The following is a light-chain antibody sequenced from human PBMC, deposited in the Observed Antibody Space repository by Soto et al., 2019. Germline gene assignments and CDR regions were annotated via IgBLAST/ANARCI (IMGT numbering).Light chain of an antibody. J-gene: IGKJ1*01. CDR1: QKIRTY. CDR2: SAP. CDR3: QQSFSSPWT. V-gene: IGKV1-39*01. Sequence: DIQMTQSPSPRSASVGDRVTFPSRASQKIRTYLNWYQQKPGKVPDLLIYSAPGLRSGVPSRFSGSGSGTDFTLSISSLQPEDFATYFCQQSFSSPWTFGQGTKVVIK.